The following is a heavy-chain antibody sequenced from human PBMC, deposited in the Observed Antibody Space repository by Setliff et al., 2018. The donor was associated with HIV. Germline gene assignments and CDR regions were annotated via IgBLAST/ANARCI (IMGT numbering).Heavy chain of an antibody. J-gene: IGHJ4*02. V-gene: IGHV4-4*07. CDR1: GVSISSYY. D-gene: IGHD1-26*01. CDR2: IYSSGST. CDR3: ARGDSGSYYTY. Sequence: SETLSLTCTVSGVSISSYYWSWIRQPAGKGLEWIGRIYSSGSTNYNPSLKSRATMSVDTSKHQFSLKLSSVTAADTAVYYCARGDSGSYYTYWGQGTLVTVSS.